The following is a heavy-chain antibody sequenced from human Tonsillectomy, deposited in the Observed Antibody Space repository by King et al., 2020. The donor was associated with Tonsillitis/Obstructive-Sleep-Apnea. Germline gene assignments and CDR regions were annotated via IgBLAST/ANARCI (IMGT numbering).Heavy chain of an antibody. CDR2: IKQDGSEK. D-gene: IGHD3-16*01. CDR3: ARDGFNYGVDH. J-gene: IGHJ4*02. Sequence: VQLVESGGGLVQPGGSLRLSCAASGFTFSSYCMNWVRQAPGKGLEWVANIKQDGSEKYYVDSVKGRFTISRDNANNSLYLQMDSLRVEDTAVYYCARDGFNYGVDHWGQGTLVTVSS. CDR1: GFTFSSYC. V-gene: IGHV3-7*04.